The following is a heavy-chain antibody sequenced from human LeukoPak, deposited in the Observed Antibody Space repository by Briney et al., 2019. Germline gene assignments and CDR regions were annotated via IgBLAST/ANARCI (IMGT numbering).Heavy chain of an antibody. D-gene: IGHD5-18*01. CDR2: ISGSGGST. CDR3: AKSLSGYSYGSSY. Sequence: GGSLRLSCAASGFTFSSYAMSWVRQAPGKGLERVSAISGSGGSTYYADSVKGRFTIPRDNSKNTLYLQMNSLRAEDTAVYYCAKSLSGYSYGSSYWGGGTLVTVSS. CDR1: GFTFSSYA. V-gene: IGHV3-23*01. J-gene: IGHJ4*02.